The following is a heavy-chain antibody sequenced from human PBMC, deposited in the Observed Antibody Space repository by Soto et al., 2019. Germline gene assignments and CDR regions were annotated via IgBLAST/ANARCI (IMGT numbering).Heavy chain of an antibody. CDR1: GFTFSSYW. V-gene: IGHV3-7*03. Sequence: AGGSLRLSCAASGFTFSSYWMSWVRQAPGKGLEWVANIKQDGSEKYYVDSVKGRFTISRDNAKNSLYLQMNSLRAEDTAVYYCARDNFQWGPPPSYDYGMDVWGQGTTVTVS. CDR2: IKQDGSEK. CDR3: ARDNFQWGPPPSYDYGMDV. J-gene: IGHJ6*02. D-gene: IGHD1-26*01.